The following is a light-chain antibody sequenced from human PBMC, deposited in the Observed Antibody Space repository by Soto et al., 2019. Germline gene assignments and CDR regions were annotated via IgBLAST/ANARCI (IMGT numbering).Light chain of an antibody. J-gene: IGKJ4*01. CDR1: PSVSNS. CDR2: DAS. V-gene: IGKV3-11*01. CDR3: QQLYTYPLT. Sequence: ESVLTQSPATLSLSPGERATLSCRASPSVSNSLAWYQHKPGQAPRLLIYDASNRATGVPTRFSGSGSGTDFTLTISSLEPEEFAVYYCQQLYTYPLTFGGGTKVEIK.